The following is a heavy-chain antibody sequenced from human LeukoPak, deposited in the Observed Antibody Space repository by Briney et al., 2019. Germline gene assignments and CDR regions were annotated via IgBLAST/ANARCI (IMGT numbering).Heavy chain of an antibody. V-gene: IGHV1-18*01. Sequence: GASVKVSCKGSGYTFNNYGISWVRQAPGQGLEWMGWISAYNGDTHYAQKFQGRVTMTTDTSTSTAYMEPRSLRSDDTAVYYSARDPSNTSGWYAYFDFWGQGTLVTVSS. CDR2: ISAYNGDT. CDR3: ARDPSNTSGWYAYFDF. CDR1: GYTFNNYG. D-gene: IGHD6-19*01. J-gene: IGHJ4*02.